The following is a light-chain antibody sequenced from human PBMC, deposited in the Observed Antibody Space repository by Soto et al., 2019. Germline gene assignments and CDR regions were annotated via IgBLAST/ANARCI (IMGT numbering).Light chain of an antibody. CDR3: QQYYGAWT. Sequence: DFQMTQSPSTLSASVGDRVTITCRASRSLNGWLAWYQQKPGKAPKLLIYKVSTLESGVPSRFSGSGSGTEFPLTISSLQPDDSATYYCQQYYGAWTFGQGTKVEIK. J-gene: IGKJ1*01. CDR2: KVS. V-gene: IGKV1-5*03. CDR1: RSLNGW.